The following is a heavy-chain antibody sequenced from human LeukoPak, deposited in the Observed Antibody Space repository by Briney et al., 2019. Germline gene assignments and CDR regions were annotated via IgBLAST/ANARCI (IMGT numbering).Heavy chain of an antibody. J-gene: IGHJ1*01. D-gene: IGHD1-26*01. V-gene: IGHV3-15*01. CDR3: TTAVNGSYFD. CDR1: GFTFSSYA. CDR2: IKSRTDGGTT. Sequence: GGSLRLSCAASGFTFSSYAMSWVRQAPGKGLEWVGRIKSRTDGGTTDYAAPVKGRFTISRDDSKNTLYVQMNSLKIEDTAVYYCTTAVNGSYFDWGQGTLVTVSS.